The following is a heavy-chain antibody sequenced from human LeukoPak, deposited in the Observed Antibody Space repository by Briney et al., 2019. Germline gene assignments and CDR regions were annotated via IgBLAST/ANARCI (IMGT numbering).Heavy chain of an antibody. V-gene: IGHV3-66*01. D-gene: IGHD3-10*02. J-gene: IGHJ6*02. CDR1: GFTVSSNY. CDR2: IYSGGST. CDR3: ARDPLPTFGELSKYYYYGMDV. Sequence: PGGSLRLSCAASGFTVSSNYMSWVRQAPGKGLEWVSVIYSGGSTYYADSVKGRFTISRDNSKNTLYLQMNSLRAEDTAVYYCARDPLPTFGELSKYYYYGMDVWGQGTTVTVSS.